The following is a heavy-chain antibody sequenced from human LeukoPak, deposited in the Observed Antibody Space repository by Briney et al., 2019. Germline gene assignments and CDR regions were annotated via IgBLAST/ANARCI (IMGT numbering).Heavy chain of an antibody. CDR1: GFTFSSYG. J-gene: IGHJ4*02. Sequence: QPGGSLRLSCAASGFTFSSYGMHWVRQAPGKGLEWVAFIRYDGSNKYYADSVKGRFTISRDNSKNTLYLQMNSLRAGDTAVYYCAKGPGGYSSGWYFDYWGQGTLDTVSS. CDR3: AKGPGGYSSGWYFDY. V-gene: IGHV3-30*02. CDR2: IRYDGSNK. D-gene: IGHD6-19*01.